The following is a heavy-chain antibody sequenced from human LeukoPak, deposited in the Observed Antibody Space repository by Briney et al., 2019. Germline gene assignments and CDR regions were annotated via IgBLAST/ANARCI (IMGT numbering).Heavy chain of an antibody. V-gene: IGHV3-30-3*01. CDR2: ISYDGSNK. CDR3: ARDLSSGSYPYYFDS. J-gene: IGHJ4*02. CDR1: GFTFSSYA. D-gene: IGHD6-19*01. Sequence: GGSLRLSCAASGFTFSSYAMHWVRQAPGKGLEWVAVISYDGSNKYYADSVKGRFSIFRDNSKNTLYLQMNSLRAEDTAVYYCARDLSSGSYPYYFDSWGQGTLVTVSS.